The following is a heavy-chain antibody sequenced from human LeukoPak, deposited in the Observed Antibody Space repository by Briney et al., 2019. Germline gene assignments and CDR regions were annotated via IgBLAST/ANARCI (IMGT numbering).Heavy chain of an antibody. CDR3: ARAVDEQWGIDY. CDR2: FDPEDGET. Sequence: ASVKVSCKVSGYTLTELSMHWVRQAPGKGLEWMGGFDPEDGETIYAQKFQGRVTMTEDTSTDTAYMELSSLRSEDTAVYYCARAVDEQWGIDYWGQGTLVTVSS. V-gene: IGHV1-24*01. D-gene: IGHD6-19*01. J-gene: IGHJ4*02. CDR1: GYTLTELS.